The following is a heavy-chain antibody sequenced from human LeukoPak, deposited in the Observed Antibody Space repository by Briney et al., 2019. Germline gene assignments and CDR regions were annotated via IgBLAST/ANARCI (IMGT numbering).Heavy chain of an antibody. D-gene: IGHD1-26*01. J-gene: IGHJ4*02. CDR2: FWANGNEK. V-gene: IGHV3-33*01. CDR3: ARVRVGAIDY. Sequence: PGGSLRLSCAASGFTFSDYGMHWVRQAPGKGLEWVAVFWANGNEKYYVDSVKGRFIVSRDNSKNTVYLQMNSLRAEDTAVYYCARVRVGAIDYWGQGTLVTVSS. CDR1: GFTFSDYG.